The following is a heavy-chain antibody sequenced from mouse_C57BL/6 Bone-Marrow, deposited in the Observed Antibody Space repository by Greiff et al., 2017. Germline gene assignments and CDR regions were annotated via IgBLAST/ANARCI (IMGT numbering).Heavy chain of an antibody. Sequence: QVQLQQSGAELVRPGTSVKVSCKASGYAFTNYLIEWVKQRPGQGLEWIGVINPGSGGTNSNEKFKGKATLTADKSSSTAYMQLSSLTSEDSAVYFCARSAYYYGGYFDVWGTGTTVTVSS. D-gene: IGHD1-1*01. CDR3: ARSAYYYGGYFDV. J-gene: IGHJ1*03. CDR1: GYAFTNYL. V-gene: IGHV1-54*01. CDR2: INPGSGGT.